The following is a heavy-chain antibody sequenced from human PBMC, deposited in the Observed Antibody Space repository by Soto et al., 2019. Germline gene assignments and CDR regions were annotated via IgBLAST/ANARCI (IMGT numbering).Heavy chain of an antibody. V-gene: IGHV4-59*01. J-gene: IGHJ4*02. CDR3: ARVPGRGGGKTRFDY. CDR1: GGSISSYY. D-gene: IGHD2-15*01. CDR2: IYYSGST. Sequence: SETLSLTCTVSGGSISSYYWSWIRQPPGKGLEWIGYIYYSGSTNYNPSLKSRVTISVDTSKNQFSLKLSSVTAADTAVYYCARVPGRGGGKTRFDYWGQGTLVTVSS.